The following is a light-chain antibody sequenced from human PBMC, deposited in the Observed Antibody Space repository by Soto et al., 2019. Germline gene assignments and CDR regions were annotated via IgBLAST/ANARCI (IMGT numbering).Light chain of an antibody. CDR1: QSVLYSSNNKNY. J-gene: IGKJ1*01. Sequence: DIVMTQSPDSLAVSLGERATINCKSSQSVLYSSNNKNYLAWYQQKPGQPPKLLIYWASTRESGVRDRFSGSGSETDFTLNISRLQAEDVAVYYCQQYYSTPPTFGQGTKVEIK. V-gene: IGKV4-1*01. CDR2: WAS. CDR3: QQYYSTPPT.